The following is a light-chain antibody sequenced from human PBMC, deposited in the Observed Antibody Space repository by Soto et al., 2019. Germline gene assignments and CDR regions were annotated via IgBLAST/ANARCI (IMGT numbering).Light chain of an antibody. V-gene: IGKV1-27*01. Sequence: DIQLTQSPSSPSASLGDRVTITCRPSQGIGNYLAWYQQKPGKVPKLLIYTSSTLQSGVPSRFSGSGSGTDFTLTISSLQPEDVATYYCQKHDSVPLTFGGGTKV. CDR2: TSS. CDR3: QKHDSVPLT. J-gene: IGKJ4*01. CDR1: QGIGNY.